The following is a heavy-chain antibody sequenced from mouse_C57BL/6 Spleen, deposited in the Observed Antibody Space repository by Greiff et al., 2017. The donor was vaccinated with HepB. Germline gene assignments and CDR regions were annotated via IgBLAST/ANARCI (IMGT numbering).Heavy chain of an antibody. D-gene: IGHD2-1*01. CDR1: GYTFTDYY. Sequence: EVQLQQSGPELVKPGASVKISCKASGYTFTDYYMNWVKQSHGKSLEWIGDINPNNGGTSYNQKFKGKATLTVDKSSSTAYMELRSLTSEDSAVYYCAPIYYGNYGAWFAYWGQGTLVTVSA. CDR2: INPNNGGT. CDR3: APIYYGNYGAWFAY. V-gene: IGHV1-26*01. J-gene: IGHJ3*01.